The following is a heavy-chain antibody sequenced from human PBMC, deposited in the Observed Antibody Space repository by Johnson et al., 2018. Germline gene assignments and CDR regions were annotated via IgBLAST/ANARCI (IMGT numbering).Heavy chain of an antibody. D-gene: IGHD6-19*01. J-gene: IGHJ4*02. Sequence: EEQLGESGAEVKKPGESLKISCKGSGYSFTSYWIGWVRQMPGKGLEWMGIIYPGDSDTRYSPSFEGQVTISADKPISTAYLQWSSLKASDTAMYYCVSSGWYDYYFDYWGQGTLGTVSS. CDR1: GYSFTSYW. CDR2: IYPGDSDT. V-gene: IGHV5-51*01. CDR3: VSSGWYDYYFDY.